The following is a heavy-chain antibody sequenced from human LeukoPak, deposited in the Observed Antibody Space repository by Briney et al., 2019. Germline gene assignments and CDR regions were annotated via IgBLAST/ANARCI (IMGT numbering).Heavy chain of an antibody. CDR3: TTGTWLSQDY. CDR2: IKDRSEGGTT. Sequence: GGSLRLSCAASGFIVSDAWMSWVRQVPGKGLEWVGRIKDRSEGGTTDYAAPVKDRFVISRDESKNTLYLQVSGLKTEDTGAYYCTTGTWLSQDYWGQGTLVTVSS. V-gene: IGHV3-15*01. D-gene: IGHD3-22*01. CDR1: GFIVSDAW. J-gene: IGHJ4*02.